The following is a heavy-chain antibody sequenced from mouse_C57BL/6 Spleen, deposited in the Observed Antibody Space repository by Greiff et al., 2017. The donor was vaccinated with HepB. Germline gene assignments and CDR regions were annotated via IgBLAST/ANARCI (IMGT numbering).Heavy chain of an antibody. CDR3: ARLPLYSNYVRAY. Sequence: QVQLQQPGAELVKPGASVKLSCKASGYTFTSYWMQWVKQRPGQGLEWIGEIDPSDSYTNYNQKFKGKATLTVDTSSSTAYMQLSSLTSEDSAVYYCARLPLYSNYVRAYWGQGTLVTVSA. V-gene: IGHV1-50*01. D-gene: IGHD2-5*01. CDR1: GYTFTSYW. J-gene: IGHJ3*01. CDR2: IDPSDSYT.